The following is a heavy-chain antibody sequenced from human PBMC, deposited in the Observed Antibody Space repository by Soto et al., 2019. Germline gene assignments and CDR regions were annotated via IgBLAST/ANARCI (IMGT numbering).Heavy chain of an antibody. D-gene: IGHD6-13*01. Sequence: SETLSLTCTVSGGSISSYYWSWIRQPPGKGLEWIGYIYYSGSTNYNPSLKSRVTISVDTSKNQFSLKLSSVTAADTAVYYCARSDSSWYGNWFDPWGQGTLVTVSS. CDR1: GGSISSYY. J-gene: IGHJ5*02. CDR3: ARSDSSWYGNWFDP. V-gene: IGHV4-59*08. CDR2: IYYSGST.